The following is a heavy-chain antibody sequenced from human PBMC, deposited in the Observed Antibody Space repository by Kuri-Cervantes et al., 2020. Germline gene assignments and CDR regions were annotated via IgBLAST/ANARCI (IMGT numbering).Heavy chain of an antibody. V-gene: IGHV4-38-2*01. J-gene: IGHJ4*02. CDR3: ARTHYYGSGSYTQRDY. Sequence: SETLSLTCAASGYSIISGYYWGWIRQPPGKGLEWIGSIYHSGSTYYNPSLKSRVTISVDTSKNQFSLKLSSVTAADTAVYYCARTHYYGSGSYTQRDYWGQGTLVTVSS. D-gene: IGHD3-10*01. CDR1: GYSIISGYY. CDR2: IYHSGST.